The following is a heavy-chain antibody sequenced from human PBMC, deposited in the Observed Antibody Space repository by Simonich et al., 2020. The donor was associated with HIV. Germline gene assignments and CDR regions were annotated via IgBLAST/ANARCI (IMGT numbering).Heavy chain of an antibody. D-gene: IGHD6-13*01. CDR3: ARALGHYSTTWYWDY. Sequence: QVQLQESGPGLVKPSETLSLTCAVSGYFISGGYYWGWIRQPPGKGLEWIGSIYHSGSTYYNPSLKSRVTISVDMSKNQFSLKLSSVTAADTAVYYCARALGHYSTTWYWDYWGQGTLVTVSS. CDR2: IYHSGST. V-gene: IGHV4-38-2*01. J-gene: IGHJ4*02. CDR1: GYFISGGYY.